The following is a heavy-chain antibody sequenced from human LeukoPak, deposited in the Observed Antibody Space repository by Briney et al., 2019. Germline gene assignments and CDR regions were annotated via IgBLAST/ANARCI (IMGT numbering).Heavy chain of an antibody. CDR2: INPNSGGT. D-gene: IGHD6-13*01. J-gene: IGHJ4*02. Sequence: GSSVKVSCKASGGTFSSYAISWVRQAPGQGLEWMGWINPNSGGTNYAQKFQGRVTMTRDTSISTAYMELSRLRSDDTAVYYCARGSWYDVYFDYWGQGTLVTVSS. CDR1: GGTFSSYA. V-gene: IGHV1-2*02. CDR3: ARGSWYDVYFDY.